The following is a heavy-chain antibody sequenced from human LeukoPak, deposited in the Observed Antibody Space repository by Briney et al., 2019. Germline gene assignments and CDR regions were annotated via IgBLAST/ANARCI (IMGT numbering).Heavy chain of an antibody. D-gene: IGHD1-1*01. CDR3: TTLGGDNWFDWYFDL. V-gene: IGHV3-15*01. CDR2: IRAKVDGGTV. J-gene: IGHJ2*01. CDR1: GFTFSNAW. Sequence: GGSLRLSCAASGFTFSNAWMSWVRQVPGKGLEWLGRIRAKVDGGTVDYAAPVKGRFTISRDESENTLYLHLTSLKIEDVAVYYCTTLGGDNWFDWYFDLWGRGTLVTVSS.